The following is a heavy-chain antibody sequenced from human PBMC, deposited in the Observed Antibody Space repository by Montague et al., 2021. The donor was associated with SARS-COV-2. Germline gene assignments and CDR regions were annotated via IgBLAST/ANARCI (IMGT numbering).Heavy chain of an antibody. Sequence: SETLSLTCVVSGDSISTDNWWTWVRLPPGKGLEWVGEVYHTGSTKYKPSLKSRVTISIDTSKNQFSLKLSSVTAADTAVYYCARFAYRLLFIASYYGMDVWGQGTTVPVSS. CDR3: ARFAYRLLFIASYYGMDV. V-gene: IGHV4-4*02. CDR2: VYHTGST. CDR1: GDSISTDNW. J-gene: IGHJ6*02. D-gene: IGHD2-2*01.